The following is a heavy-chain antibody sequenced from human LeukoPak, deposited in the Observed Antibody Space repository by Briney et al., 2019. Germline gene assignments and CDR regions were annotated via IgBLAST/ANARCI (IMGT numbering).Heavy chain of an antibody. Sequence: ASVKVSCKDSGYTFTSYDITWVRQATGQGLEWMGWMNPNSGNTGYAQRFQGRVTMTRDTSISTAYMELRSLRAEDTAVYYCAGRRIYFGSGSYSSYMDVWGKGTTVTVSS. V-gene: IGHV1-8*01. CDR1: GYTFTSYD. CDR2: MNPNSGNT. D-gene: IGHD3-10*01. J-gene: IGHJ6*03. CDR3: AGRRIYFGSGSYSSYMDV.